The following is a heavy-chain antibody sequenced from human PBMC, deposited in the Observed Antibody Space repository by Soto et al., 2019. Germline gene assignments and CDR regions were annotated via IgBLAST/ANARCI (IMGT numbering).Heavy chain of an antibody. J-gene: IGHJ6*02. Sequence: VQLLESGGGLVQPGGSLRLSCAASGFTFSSYAMHWVRQAPGKGLEWVAVISYDGSNKYYADSVKGRFTISRDNSKNTLYLQMNSLRAEDTAVYYCASSHYYYYGMDVWGQGTTVTVSS. CDR1: GFTFSSYA. V-gene: IGHV3-30-3*01. CDR3: ASSHYYYYGMDV. CDR2: ISYDGSNK.